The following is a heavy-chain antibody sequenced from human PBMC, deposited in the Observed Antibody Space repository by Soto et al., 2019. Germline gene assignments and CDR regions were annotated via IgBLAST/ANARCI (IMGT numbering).Heavy chain of an antibody. D-gene: IGHD3-3*01. CDR2: ISYDGSNK. Sequence: GGSLRLSCAASGFTFSSYGMHWVRQAPGKGLEWVAVISYDGSNKYYADSVKGRFTISRDNSKNTLYLQMNSLRAEDTAVYYCAKVAHTRTYYDFWSGYYSGGVSTMTDYYYGMDVWGQGTTVTVSS. V-gene: IGHV3-30*18. CDR1: GFTFSSYG. CDR3: AKVAHTRTYYDFWSGYYSGGVSTMTDYYYGMDV. J-gene: IGHJ6*02.